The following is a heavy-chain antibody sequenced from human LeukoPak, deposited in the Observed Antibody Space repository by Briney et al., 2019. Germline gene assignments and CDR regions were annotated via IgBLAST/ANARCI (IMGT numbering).Heavy chain of an antibody. CDR1: GFTFSSYS. Sequence: GGSLRLSCAASGFTFSSYSMNWVRQAPGEGLEWVSSISSSSSYIYYADSVKGRFTISRDNAKNSLYLQMNSLRAEDTAVYYCARDAGRRIEYGVAFDIWGQGTMVTVSS. J-gene: IGHJ3*02. D-gene: IGHD6-6*01. V-gene: IGHV3-21*01. CDR3: ARDAGRRIEYGVAFDI. CDR2: ISSSSSYI.